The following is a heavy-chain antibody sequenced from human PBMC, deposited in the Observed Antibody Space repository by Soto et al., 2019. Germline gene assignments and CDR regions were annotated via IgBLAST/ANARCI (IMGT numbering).Heavy chain of an antibody. CDR2: IYHSGST. Sequence: SETLSLTCAVSGGSISSSNWWSWVRQPPGKGLEWIGEIYHSGSTNYNPSLKSRVTIPVDKSKNQFSLKLSPVTAADTAVYYCARDREGSYGMDVWGQGTTVTVSS. V-gene: IGHV4-4*02. CDR3: ARDREGSYGMDV. J-gene: IGHJ6*02. CDR1: GGSISSSNW.